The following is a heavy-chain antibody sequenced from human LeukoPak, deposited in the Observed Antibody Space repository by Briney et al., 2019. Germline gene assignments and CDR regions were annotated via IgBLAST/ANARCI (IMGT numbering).Heavy chain of an antibody. CDR3: ARGPLWFGELSDV. V-gene: IGHV1-69*13. CDR1: GGTFSSYA. CDR2: IIPIFGTA. J-gene: IGHJ6*02. D-gene: IGHD3-10*01. Sequence: SVKVSCKASGGTFSSYAISWVRQAPGQGLEWMGGIIPIFGTANYARKFQGRVTITADESTSTAYMELSSLRSEDTAVYYCARGPLWFGELSDVWGQGTTVTVSS.